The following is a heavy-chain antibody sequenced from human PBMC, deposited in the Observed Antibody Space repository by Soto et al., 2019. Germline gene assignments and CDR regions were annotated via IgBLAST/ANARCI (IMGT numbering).Heavy chain of an antibody. CDR3: ATDEHLVGAPNP. CDR1: GFTFSRHG. Sequence: PGGSLRLSCAASGFTFSRHGMHWVRQAPGKGLEWVALIWYDGSNKYYADSVKGRFTISRDNSKNTLYLQMNSLRAEDTAVYFCATDEHLVGAPNPRGQGTLVTGSS. V-gene: IGHV3-33*01. CDR2: IWYDGSNK. J-gene: IGHJ5*02. D-gene: IGHD1-26*01.